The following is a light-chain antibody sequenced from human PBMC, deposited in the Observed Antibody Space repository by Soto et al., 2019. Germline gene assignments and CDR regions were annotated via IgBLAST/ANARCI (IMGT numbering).Light chain of an antibody. CDR2: HAS. J-gene: IGKJ4*01. V-gene: IGKV1-5*01. CDR3: QQYNSYSLT. Sequence: DRQITHSPSTPPAFVGGRVTDTFRASQSISNWLAWYQQKPGTAPKVLIYHASNLQSGVPSRFSGSGSGTEFTLTISSLQPDDFATYYCQQYNSYSLTFGGGTKVDIK. CDR1: QSISNW.